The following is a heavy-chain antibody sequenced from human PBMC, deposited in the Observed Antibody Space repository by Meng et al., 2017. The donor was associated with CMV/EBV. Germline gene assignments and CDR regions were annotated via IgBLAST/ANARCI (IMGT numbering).Heavy chain of an antibody. CDR1: GYTFTSYY. Sequence: ASVKVSCKASGYTFTSYYMHWVRQAPGQGLEWMGIINPSGGSTSYAQKFPGRVTMTRGTSTSTVYMELSSLRSEDTAVYYCAREGICSSTSCYTYYYYGMDVWGQGTTVTVSS. CDR2: INPSGGST. D-gene: IGHD2-2*02. J-gene: IGHJ6*02. V-gene: IGHV1-46*01. CDR3: AREGICSSTSCYTYYYYGMDV.